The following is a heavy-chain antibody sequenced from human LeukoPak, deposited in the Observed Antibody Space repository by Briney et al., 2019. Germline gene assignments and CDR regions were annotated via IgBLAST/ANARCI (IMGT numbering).Heavy chain of an antibody. V-gene: IGHV1-2*02. CDR3: ARGYREDYYGSGNYYYYYMDV. J-gene: IGHJ6*03. Sequence: GASVKVSCKASGYTFTGYYMHWVRQAPGQGLEWMGWISPNSGGTNYAQKFQGRVTMTRDTSISTAYMELSRLRSDDTAVYYCARGYREDYYGSGNYYYYYMDVWGKGTTVTVSS. D-gene: IGHD3-10*01. CDR1: GYTFTGYY. CDR2: ISPNSGGT.